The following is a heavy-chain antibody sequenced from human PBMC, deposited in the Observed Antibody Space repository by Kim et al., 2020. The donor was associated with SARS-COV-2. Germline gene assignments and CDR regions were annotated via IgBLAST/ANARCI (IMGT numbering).Heavy chain of an antibody. D-gene: IGHD5-18*01. V-gene: IGHV3-48*03. CDR2: ISSSGSTI. CDR3: ARERDTAMVTGDYYYYYGMDV. Sequence: GGSLRLSCAASGFTFSSYEMNWVRQAPGKGLEWVSYISSSGSTIYYADSVKGRFTISRDNAKNSLYLQMNSLRAEDTAVYYCARERDTAMVTGDYYYYYGMDVWGQGTTVTVSS. CDR1: GFTFSSYE. J-gene: IGHJ6*02.